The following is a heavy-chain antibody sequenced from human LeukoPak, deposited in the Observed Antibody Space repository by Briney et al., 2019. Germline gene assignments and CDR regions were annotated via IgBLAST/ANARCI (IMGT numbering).Heavy chain of an antibody. Sequence: SETLSLTCTVSGGSINSNYWSWIRQPPGEGLEWIAYIDHSGNTNYNPSLKSRVTISRDMSKNQFSLKLTSVTAADTAMYYCARDGTYGGGVDYWGQGTLVTVSS. J-gene: IGHJ4*02. D-gene: IGHD1-26*01. CDR1: GGSINSNY. CDR3: ARDGTYGGGVDY. V-gene: IGHV4-59*01. CDR2: IDHSGNT.